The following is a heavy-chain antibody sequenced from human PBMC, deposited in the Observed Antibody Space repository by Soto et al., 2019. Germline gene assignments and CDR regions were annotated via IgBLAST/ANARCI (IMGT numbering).Heavy chain of an antibody. Sequence: SETLSLTCTVSGGSINSYYWSWVRQPPGKGLEWIGYIYYSGSTNHNPSLKSRVTISVDTSKNQFSLKLSSLTAADTAVYYCARVGDYTYHLYYMDVWGKGTTVTVSS. V-gene: IGHV4-59*12. CDR1: GGSINSYY. CDR3: ARVGDYTYHLYYMDV. J-gene: IGHJ6*03. D-gene: IGHD4-17*01. CDR2: IYYSGST.